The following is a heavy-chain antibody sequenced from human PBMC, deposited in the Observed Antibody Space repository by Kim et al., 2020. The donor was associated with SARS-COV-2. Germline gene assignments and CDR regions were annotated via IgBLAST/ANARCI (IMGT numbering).Heavy chain of an antibody. D-gene: IGHD5-18*01. Sequence: GGSLRLSCAASGFTFDDYAMHWVRQAPGKGLEWVSGISWNSGSIGYADSVKGRFTISRDNAKNSLYLQMNSLRAEDTALYYCAKGNWGIQLWDAFDIWGQGTMVTVSS. V-gene: IGHV3-9*01. CDR1: GFTFDDYA. J-gene: IGHJ3*02. CDR3: AKGNWGIQLWDAFDI. CDR2: ISWNSGSI.